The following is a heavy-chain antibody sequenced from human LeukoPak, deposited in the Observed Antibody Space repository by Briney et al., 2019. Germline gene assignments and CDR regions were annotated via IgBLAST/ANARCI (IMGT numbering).Heavy chain of an antibody. CDR1: AGSLNGYY. CDR2: INQSGST. Sequence: PSETLSLTCAVYAGSLNGYYWSWIRQSPRKGLEWIGEINQSGSTNYNPPLKSRVTISVDTSKNQFSLKLSSVTAADTAAYYCVYSSSWYTARVEHWGQGTLVAVSS. D-gene: IGHD6-13*01. V-gene: IGHV4-34*01. J-gene: IGHJ5*02. CDR3: VYSSSWYTARVEH.